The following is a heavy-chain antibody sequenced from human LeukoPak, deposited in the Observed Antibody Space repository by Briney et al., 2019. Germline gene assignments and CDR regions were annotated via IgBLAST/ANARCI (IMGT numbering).Heavy chain of an antibody. CDR3: ARDKYGDQYYFDY. D-gene: IGHD4-17*01. J-gene: IGHJ4*02. Sequence: GGSLRLSCAASGFIFSSYSMHWVRQAPGKGLECVSFISSSSSYIYYADSVKGRFTISRDNARNSLYLQMNSLRAEDTAVYYCARDKYGDQYYFDYWGQGTLVTVSS. CDR1: GFIFSSYS. V-gene: IGHV3-21*01. CDR2: ISSSSSYI.